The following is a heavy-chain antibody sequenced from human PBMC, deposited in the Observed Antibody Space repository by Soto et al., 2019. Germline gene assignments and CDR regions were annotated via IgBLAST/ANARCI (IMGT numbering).Heavy chain of an antibody. Sequence: QVQLQESGPGLVKPSGTLSLTCAVSGGSISSSNWWSWVRQPPGKGLEWIGEIYHSGSTNYNPSLKSRVTIPVDKSKNQFSLKLSSVTAADTAVYYCASVRGQYYYGMDVWGQGTTVTVS. D-gene: IGHD3-10*02. CDR1: GGSISSSNW. V-gene: IGHV4-4*02. J-gene: IGHJ6*02. CDR3: ASVRGQYYYGMDV. CDR2: IYHSGST.